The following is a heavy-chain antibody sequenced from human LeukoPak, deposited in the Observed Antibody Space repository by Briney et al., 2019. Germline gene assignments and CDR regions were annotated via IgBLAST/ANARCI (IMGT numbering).Heavy chain of an antibody. CDR3: AKETGYYGSGSYYSRSYNWFDP. J-gene: IGHJ5*02. CDR1: GFTFSSYG. D-gene: IGHD3-10*01. V-gene: IGHV3-30*18. Sequence: GGSLRLSCAASGFTFSSYGMHWVRQAPGKGLEWVAVISYDGSNKYYADSVKGRFTISRDNSKNTLYLQMNSLRAEDTAVYYCAKETGYYGSGSYYSRSYNWFDPWGQGTLVTVSS. CDR2: ISYDGSNK.